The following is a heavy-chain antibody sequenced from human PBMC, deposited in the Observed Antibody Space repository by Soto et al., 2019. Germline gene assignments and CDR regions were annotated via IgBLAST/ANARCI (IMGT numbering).Heavy chain of an antibody. V-gene: IGHV3-23*01. CDR3: TKGDSSGYFDPSAGYSTPDH. Sequence: EVQLFESGGGLVEPGESLRLSCAASGFIFKDFAMSWVRQAPGKGLEWVSTITTSDDITYSADSVRGRSTISRDNSANTLFLQMSSLRGDDTATYYCTKGDSSGYFDPSAGYSTPDHWGQGTLVTVSS. D-gene: IGHD2-15*01. J-gene: IGHJ5*02. CDR2: ITTSDDIT. CDR1: GFIFKDFA.